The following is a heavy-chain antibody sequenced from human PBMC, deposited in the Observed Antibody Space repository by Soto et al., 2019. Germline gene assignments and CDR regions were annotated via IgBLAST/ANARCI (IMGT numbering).Heavy chain of an antibody. J-gene: IGHJ6*02. CDR2: IKSKTDGGTT. CDR1: GFTFSNAC. V-gene: IGHV3-15*07. CDR3: TTDDKQYYYGMDV. Sequence: EVQLVESGGGLVKPGGSLRLSCAASGFTFSNACMNWVRQAPGKGLEWIGRIKSKTDGGTTEYAAPVRGRFTISRDDSQNKLYLQMNSLKTENTAVYYCTTDDKQYYYGMDVWGQGTTVAVS.